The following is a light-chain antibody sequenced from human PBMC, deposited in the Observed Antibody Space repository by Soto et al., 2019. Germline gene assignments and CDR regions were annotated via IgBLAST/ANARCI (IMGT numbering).Light chain of an antibody. CDR1: QGISSY. J-gene: IGKJ4*01. V-gene: IGKV1-9*01. Sequence: DIQLTQSPSFLSASVGDRVTITCRASQGISSYLAWFQQKPGKAPNLLIYAASTLQSGVPSRFSGSGSGTEFTLTISSLQPEDFATYYCQQLYRYPPGVFGGGTEVEIK. CDR3: QQLYRYPPGV. CDR2: AAS.